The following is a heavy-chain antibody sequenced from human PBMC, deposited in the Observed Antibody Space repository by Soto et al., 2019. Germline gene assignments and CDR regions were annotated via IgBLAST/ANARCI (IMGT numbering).Heavy chain of an antibody. CDR1: GFTLSDYY. D-gene: IGHD3-10*01. CDR3: ARETYGSGTYLSEPAIDY. J-gene: IGHJ4*02. CDR2: ISSSVTYT. Sequence: QVQLVESGGGLVKPGGSLRLSCAASGFTLSDYYMNWIRQAQGRGLERVAYISSSVTYTNSADSVKGRFTISRENAKNSLYLQMNSLRAEDTAVYYCARETYGSGTYLSEPAIDYWGQGTLVTVSS. V-gene: IGHV3-11*05.